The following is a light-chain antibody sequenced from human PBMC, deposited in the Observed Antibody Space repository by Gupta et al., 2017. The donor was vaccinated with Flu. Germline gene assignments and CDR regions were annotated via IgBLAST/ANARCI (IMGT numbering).Light chain of an antibody. CDR1: SSDVAGYNY. V-gene: IGLV2-14*01. CDR3: ASFTSSSTWV. Sequence: QSALTQPASVSGSPGQSITISCTGTSSDVAGYNYVPWFQQHPAKAPKLIIYEVNNRPSGVSDRFSGSKSDNTASLTISGLQADDEADYYCASFTSSSTWVFGGGTKLTVL. CDR2: EVN. J-gene: IGLJ3*02.